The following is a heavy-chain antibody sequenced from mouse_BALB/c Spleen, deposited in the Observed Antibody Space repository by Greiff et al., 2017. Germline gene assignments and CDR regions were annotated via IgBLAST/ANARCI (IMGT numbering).Heavy chain of an antibody. J-gene: IGHJ4*01. D-gene: IGHD1-2*01. CDR2: INSNGGST. V-gene: IGHV5-6-2*01. CDR1: GFTFSSYY. Sequence: DVKLVESGGGLVKLGGSLKLSCAASGFTFSSYYMSWVRQTPEKRLELVAAINSNGGSTYYPDTVKGRFTISRDNAKNTLYLQMSSLKSEDTALYYCARLHYYGHAMDYWGQGTSVTVSS. CDR3: ARLHYYGHAMDY.